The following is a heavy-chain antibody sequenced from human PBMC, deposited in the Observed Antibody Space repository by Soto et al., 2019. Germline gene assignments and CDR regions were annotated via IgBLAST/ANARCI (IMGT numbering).Heavy chain of an antibody. CDR2: IYYSGST. V-gene: IGHV4-31*03. D-gene: IGHD1-20*01. J-gene: IGHJ6*02. CDR1: GGSISSGGYY. CDR3: NRRYMGRYYGMDV. Sequence: SETLSLTCTVSGGSISSGGYYWSWIRQHPGKGLEWIGYIYYSGSTYYNPSLKSRVTISVDTSKNQFSLKLSSVTAADTAVYCCNRRYMGRYYGMDVWGQGTTVTVSS.